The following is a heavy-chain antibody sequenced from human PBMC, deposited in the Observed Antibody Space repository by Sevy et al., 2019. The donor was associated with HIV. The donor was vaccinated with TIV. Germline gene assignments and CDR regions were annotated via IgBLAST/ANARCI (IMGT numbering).Heavy chain of an antibody. CDR2: IYPDDSDT. CDR1: GYRFSNYW. D-gene: IGHD3-22*01. J-gene: IGHJ3*01. Sequence: GESLKISCKGSGYRFSNYWIAWVRQMPGKGLEWMGIIYPDDSDTRYSPSFQGQVTISVDKSISTAYLQRSSLKASDTAMYYCGRRYYYDGSGYYGGAFDVWGQGTMVTVSS. V-gene: IGHV5-51*01. CDR3: GRRYYYDGSGYYGGAFDV.